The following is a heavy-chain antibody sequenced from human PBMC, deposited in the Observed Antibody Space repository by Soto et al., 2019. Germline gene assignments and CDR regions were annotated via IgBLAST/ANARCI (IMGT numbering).Heavy chain of an antibody. J-gene: IGHJ6*02. CDR3: ARDHVVPAAIGSYYYYYGMDV. CDR2: ISAYNGNT. Sequence: ASVKVSCKASGYTFTSYGISWVRQAPGQGLEWMGWISAYNGNTNYAQKLQGRVTMTTDTSTSTAYRELRSLRSDDTAVYYCARDHVVPAAIGSYYYYYGMDVWGQGTTVTVSS. D-gene: IGHD2-2*02. V-gene: IGHV1-18*01. CDR1: GYTFTSYG.